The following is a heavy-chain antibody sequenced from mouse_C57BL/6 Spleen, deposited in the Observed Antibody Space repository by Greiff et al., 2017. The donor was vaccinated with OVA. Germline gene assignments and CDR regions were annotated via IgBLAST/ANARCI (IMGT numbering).Heavy chain of an antibody. CDR1: GFTFNTYA. D-gene: IGHD1-1*01. CDR3: VREGTTVVPYWYFDV. V-gene: IGHV10-3*01. CDR2: IRSKSSNYAT. Sequence: EVQRVESGGGLVQPKGSLKLSCAASGFTFNTYAMHWVRQAPGKGLEWVARIRSKSSNYATYYADSVKDRFTISRDDSQSMLYLQMNNLKTEDTAMYYCVREGTTVVPYWYFDVWGTGTTVTVSS. J-gene: IGHJ1*03.